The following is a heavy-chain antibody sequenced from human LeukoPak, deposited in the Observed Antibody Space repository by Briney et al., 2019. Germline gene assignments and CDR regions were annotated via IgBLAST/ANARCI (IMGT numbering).Heavy chain of an antibody. CDR1: GNYW. D-gene: IGHD2/OR15-2a*01. CDR3: VSFYETY. CDR2: INSDGSWT. J-gene: IGHJ4*02. V-gene: IGHV3-74*01. Sequence: GRSLRLSCAASGNYWMHWVRQAPGKGLVWVSHINSDGSWTSYADSVKGRFTISKDNAKNTVYLRMNSLRAEDTAVYYYVSFYETYWGRGTLVTVSS.